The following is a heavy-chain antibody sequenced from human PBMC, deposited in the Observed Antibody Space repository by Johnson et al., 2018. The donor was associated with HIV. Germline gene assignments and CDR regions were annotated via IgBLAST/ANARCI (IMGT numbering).Heavy chain of an antibody. CDR3: ARLPSGYSRDGFNI. Sequence: QVQLVESGGGVVQPGGSLRLSCAASGFTVSSNYMSWVRQAPGKGLEWVAVITYDGSKKYYAGSVKGRFTISRDNSKNTLYLQMNSLRADDTAVYYCARLPSGYSRDGFNIWGQGTMVTVSS. J-gene: IGHJ3*02. CDR1: GFTVSSNY. D-gene: IGHD5-18*01. CDR2: ITYDGSKK. V-gene: IGHV3-30*03.